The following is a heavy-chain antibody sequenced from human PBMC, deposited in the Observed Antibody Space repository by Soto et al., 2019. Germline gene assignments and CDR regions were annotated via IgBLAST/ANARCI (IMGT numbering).Heavy chain of an antibody. CDR3: AHRRGRGSDYKLWDAFYY. Sequence: QITLKESGPTLVKPTQTLKVTCDFSGFLLTTSGVGVGWIRQPPGQPLQWLGLIYWNDDKRYNLSLRSRLTITKDTSRNQLVLTLSNVGPEDTATYYCAHRRGRGSDYKLWDAFYYCGQGTLVTVSS. D-gene: IGHD4-17*01. CDR1: GFLLTTSGVG. V-gene: IGHV2-5*01. J-gene: IGHJ4*02. CDR2: IYWNDDK.